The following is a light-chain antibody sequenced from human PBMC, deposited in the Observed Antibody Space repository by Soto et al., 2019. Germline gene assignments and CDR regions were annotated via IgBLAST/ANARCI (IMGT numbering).Light chain of an antibody. V-gene: IGKV3-15*01. CDR1: QSVSSN. J-gene: IGKJ1*01. CDR2: GAS. Sequence: EVLITQSPDSLSVSPGERATLSCRASQSVSSNLAWYQQKLGQAPRLLIYGASTRDTGISARFSGSGSGTEFTLPISRLQSEDFEIYYCQQYKNWPRTFGQGTKVDIK. CDR3: QQYKNWPRT.